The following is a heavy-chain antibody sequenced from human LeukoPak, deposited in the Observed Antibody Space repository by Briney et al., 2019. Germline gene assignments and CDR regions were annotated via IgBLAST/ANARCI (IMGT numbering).Heavy chain of an antibody. J-gene: IGHJ6*02. Sequence: AGGSLRLSCAASGFTFSNYAMYWVRQAPGKGLEWVASINHNGNVNYYVDSVKGRFTISRDNAKNSLYLQMSNLRAEDTAVYFCARGGGLDVWGQGATVTVSS. V-gene: IGHV3-7*03. CDR3: ARGGGLDV. CDR2: INHNGNVN. CDR1: GFTFSNYA. D-gene: IGHD3-16*01.